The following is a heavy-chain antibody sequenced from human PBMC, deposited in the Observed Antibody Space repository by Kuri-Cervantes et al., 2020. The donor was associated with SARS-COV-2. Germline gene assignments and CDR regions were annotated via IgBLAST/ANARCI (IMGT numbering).Heavy chain of an antibody. Sequence: GESLKISCAASGFTFSSYGMHWVRQAPGKGLEWVSAISGSGGSTYYADSVKGRFTISRDNSKNTLYLQMNSLRAEDTAVYYCAPSSPSDYWGQGTLVTGPS. CDR3: APSSPSDY. J-gene: IGHJ4*02. V-gene: IGHV3-23*01. CDR1: GFTFSSYG. D-gene: IGHD6-13*01. CDR2: ISGSGGST.